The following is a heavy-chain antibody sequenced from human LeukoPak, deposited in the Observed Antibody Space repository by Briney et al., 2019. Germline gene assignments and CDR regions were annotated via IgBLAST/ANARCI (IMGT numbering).Heavy chain of an antibody. D-gene: IGHD3-16*02. J-gene: IGHJ5*02. CDR2: IRSKAYGGTT. V-gene: IGHV3-49*03. Sequence: GGSLRLSCTDSGFTYGDYAMRWFRQAPGKGLEWVGFIRSKAYGGTTEYAASVKGRFTISRDDSKSIAYLQMNSLKTEDTAVYYCTRGMITFGGVIVKVNWFDPWGQGTLVTVSS. CDR3: TRGMITFGGVIVKVNWFDP. CDR1: GFTYGDYA.